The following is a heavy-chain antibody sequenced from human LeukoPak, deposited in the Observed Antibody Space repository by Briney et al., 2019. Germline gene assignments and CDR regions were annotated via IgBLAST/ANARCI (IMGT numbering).Heavy chain of an antibody. D-gene: IGHD3-10*01. CDR2: IYSDGSDK. V-gene: IGHV3-74*01. CDR1: GFTFNTAW. CDR3: ATGSGHAFSF. Sequence: GGSLRLSCAASGFTFNTAWMHWVRQAPGKGLVWVSRIYSDGSDKTYADSVKGRFTISRDNAKNKLYLQTNSLRAEDSAVYYCATGSGHAFSFWGQGTKVTVSS. J-gene: IGHJ3*01.